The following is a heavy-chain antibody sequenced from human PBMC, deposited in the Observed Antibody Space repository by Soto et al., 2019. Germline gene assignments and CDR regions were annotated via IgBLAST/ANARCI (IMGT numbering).Heavy chain of an antibody. D-gene: IGHD3-3*01. Sequence: QVQLVQSGAEVKKPGSSVKVSCKASVGTFSSYTISWVRQAPGQGLELMGRIIPILGIANYAQKFKGRVTITADKATSTAYIELSSLRSEDTAVYYCASLTDDFWSGYDDYYYYYMDVWVKGTTVTVS. CDR2: IIPILGIA. J-gene: IGHJ6*03. CDR3: ASLTDDFWSGYDDYYYYYMDV. CDR1: VGTFSSYT. V-gene: IGHV1-69*02.